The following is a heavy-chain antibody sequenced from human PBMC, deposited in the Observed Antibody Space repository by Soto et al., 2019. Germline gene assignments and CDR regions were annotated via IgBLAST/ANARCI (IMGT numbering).Heavy chain of an antibody. CDR2: IIPIFGTT. V-gene: IGHV1-69*12. D-gene: IGHD2-15*01. Sequence: QVQLVQSGAEVKKPGSSVKVSCKASGGTFSSYAISWVRQAPGQGLEWMGGIIPIFGTTNSAQKFQGRVTITAEXSXSXXYMELSSLRSEDTAVYYCARVVTVVKSFHYWYFDLWGRGTLVTVSS. CDR3: ARVVTVVKSFHYWYFDL. J-gene: IGHJ2*01. CDR1: GGTFSSYA.